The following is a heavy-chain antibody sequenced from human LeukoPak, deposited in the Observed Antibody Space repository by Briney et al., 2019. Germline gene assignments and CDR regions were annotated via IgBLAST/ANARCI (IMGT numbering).Heavy chain of an antibody. CDR3: ARESEGGHIDY. CDR1: GYTFTGYY. V-gene: IGHV1-2*02. D-gene: IGHD1-26*01. CDR2: INPNSGGT. Sequence: GASVKVSCKASGYTFTGYYTHWVRQAPGQGLEWMGWINPNSGGTNYAQKFQGRVTMTRDTSISTAYMELSRLKSDDTAVYYCARESEGGHIDYWGQGTLVTVSS. J-gene: IGHJ4*02.